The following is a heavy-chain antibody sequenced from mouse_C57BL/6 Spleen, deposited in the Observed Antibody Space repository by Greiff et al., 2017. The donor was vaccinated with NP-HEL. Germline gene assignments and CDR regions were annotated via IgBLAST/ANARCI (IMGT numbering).Heavy chain of an antibody. Sequence: VQLQQSGPVLVKPGASVKMSCKASGYTFTDYYMNWVKQSHGKSLEWIGVINPYNGGTSYNQKFKGKATLTVDKSSSTAYMELNSLTSEDSAVYYCARRGLTTVVATPFDYWGQGTTLTVSS. CDR2: INPYNGGT. V-gene: IGHV1-19*01. CDR3: ARRGLTTVVATPFDY. D-gene: IGHD1-1*01. J-gene: IGHJ2*01. CDR1: GYTFTDYY.